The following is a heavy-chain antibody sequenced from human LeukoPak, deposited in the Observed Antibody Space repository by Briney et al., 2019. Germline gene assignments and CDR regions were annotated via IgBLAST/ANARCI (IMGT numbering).Heavy chain of an antibody. CDR2: IIPIFGTA. Sequence: GASVKVSCKASGGTFSSYAISWVRQAPGQGLEWMGGIIPIFGTANYAQKFQGRVTITTDESTSTAYMELSSLRSEDTAVYYCARMLSGSYYSWFDPWGQGTLVTVSS. CDR1: GGTFSSYA. CDR3: ARMLSGSYYSWFDP. V-gene: IGHV1-69*05. J-gene: IGHJ5*02. D-gene: IGHD1-26*01.